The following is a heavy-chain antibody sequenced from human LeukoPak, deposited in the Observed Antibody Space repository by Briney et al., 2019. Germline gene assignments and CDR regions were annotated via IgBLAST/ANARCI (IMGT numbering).Heavy chain of an antibody. J-gene: IGHJ4*02. V-gene: IGHV3-53*01. CDR3: TRARGPSTSSRQTAQLDY. D-gene: IGHD6-13*01. CDR1: GFSVSSNF. CDR2: IYSGGTT. Sequence: GGSLRLSCAASGFSVSSNFMSWVRQAPGKGLEWVSVIYSGGTTYYADSVKGRFTISRDNSKNTLYLQMDSLRAEDTAVYYCTRARGPSTSSRQTAQLDYWGQGTLVTVSS.